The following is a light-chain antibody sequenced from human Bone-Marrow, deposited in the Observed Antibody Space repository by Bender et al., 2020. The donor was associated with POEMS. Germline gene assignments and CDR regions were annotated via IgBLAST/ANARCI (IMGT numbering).Light chain of an antibody. CDR2: RNN. CDR1: SSNIGGNY. V-gene: IGLV1-47*01. CDR3: AAWDDSLSGVV. J-gene: IGLJ2*01. Sequence: QSVLTQPPSASGTPGQGVTVSCSGSSSNIGGNYVYWYQQLPGTAPIVLISRNNQRPSGVPDRFSGSKSGTSASLTISGLRSEDEADYYCAAWDDSLSGVVFGGGTKLTVL.